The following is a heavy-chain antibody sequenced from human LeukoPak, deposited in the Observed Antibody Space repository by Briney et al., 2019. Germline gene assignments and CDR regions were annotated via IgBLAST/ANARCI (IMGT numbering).Heavy chain of an antibody. CDR3: ARGPYYYDSSGYYSFAFDI. CDR2: IYYSGST. CDR1: GGSISSYY. V-gene: IGHV4-59*01. Sequence: SETLSLTCTVSGGSISSYYWCWIRQPPGKGLGWIGYIYYSGSTNYNPSLKSRVTISVDTSKNQFSLKLSSVTAADTAVYYCARGPYYYDSSGYYSFAFDIWGQGTMVTVSS. J-gene: IGHJ3*02. D-gene: IGHD3-22*01.